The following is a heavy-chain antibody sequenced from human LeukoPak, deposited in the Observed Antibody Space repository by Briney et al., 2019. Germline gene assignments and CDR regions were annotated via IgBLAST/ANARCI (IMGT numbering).Heavy chain of an antibody. D-gene: IGHD6-19*01. CDR1: GFTFSSYP. CDR3: ARSSGWYEGYYLDY. CDR2: ISDDGSNK. Sequence: PGGSLRLSCAAAGFTFSSYPMRWVRQSPGKGLEWVAWISDDGSNKYYAYSVNGRFTIYRHNSKNTLYPQMNRLRAEDTAVYYCARSSGWYEGYYLDYWGQGTLVTVSS. V-gene: IGHV3-33*05. J-gene: IGHJ4*02.